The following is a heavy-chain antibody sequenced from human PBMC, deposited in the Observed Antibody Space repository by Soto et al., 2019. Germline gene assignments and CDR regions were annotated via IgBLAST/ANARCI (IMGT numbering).Heavy chain of an antibody. J-gene: IGHJ4*02. CDR3: TKDLGFWSGYHHYFDY. CDR2: ISGSGGST. Sequence: PGGSLRLSCAASGFTFSTYAMSWVRQAPGKGQEWVSTISGSGGSTYYADSVKGRFTISRDNSKNTLYLQMSSLRAEDTAVYYCTKDLGFWSGYHHYFDYWGQGALVTVSS. V-gene: IGHV3-23*01. CDR1: GFTFSTYA. D-gene: IGHD3-3*01.